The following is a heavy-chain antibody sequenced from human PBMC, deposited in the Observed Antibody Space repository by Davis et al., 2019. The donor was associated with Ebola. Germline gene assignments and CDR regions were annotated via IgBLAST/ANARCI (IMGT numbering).Heavy chain of an antibody. V-gene: IGHV3-30*04. CDR1: GFTFSSYA. J-gene: IGHJ4*02. D-gene: IGHD6-19*01. CDR2: ISYDGSNK. Sequence: GESLKISCAASGFTFSSYAMHWVRQAPGKGLEWVAVISYDGSNKYYADSVEGRFTISRDNSKNTLYLQMNSLRAEDTAVYYCAKVEQSGYWGQGTLVTVSS. CDR3: AKVEQSGY.